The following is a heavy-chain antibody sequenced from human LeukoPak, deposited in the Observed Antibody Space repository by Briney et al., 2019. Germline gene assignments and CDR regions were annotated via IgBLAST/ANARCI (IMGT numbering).Heavy chain of an antibody. Sequence: ASVKVSCKTSGYTFTGYYIHWVRQAPGQGLEWMGWIRPNSGGTKYAQKFQGRVTMTRDTSISTAYMELDRLRSDDTAVYYCARDDDYGSGTYMDVWGKGTTVTVSS. CDR2: IRPNSGGT. CDR1: GYTFTGYY. CDR3: ARDDDYGSGTYMDV. V-gene: IGHV1-2*02. D-gene: IGHD3-10*01. J-gene: IGHJ6*03.